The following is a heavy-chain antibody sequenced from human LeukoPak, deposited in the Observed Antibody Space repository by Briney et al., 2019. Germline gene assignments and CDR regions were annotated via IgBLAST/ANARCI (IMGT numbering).Heavy chain of an antibody. CDR1: GGSISSYY. Sequence: PSETLSLTCTVSGGSISSYYWSWIRQPPGKGLEWIGYIYYSGSTNYNPSLKSRVTISVDTSKNQFSLKLSSVTAADTAVYYCARRRVSGSYSFDYWGQGTLVTVSS. J-gene: IGHJ4*02. V-gene: IGHV4-59*08. CDR3: ARRRVSGSYSFDY. D-gene: IGHD3-10*01. CDR2: IYYSGST.